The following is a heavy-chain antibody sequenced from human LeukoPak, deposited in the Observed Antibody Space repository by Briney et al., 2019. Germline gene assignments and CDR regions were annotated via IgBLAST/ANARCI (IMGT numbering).Heavy chain of an antibody. Sequence: SGGSLRLSCAASGFTFSTYAVHWVRRAPGKGLEWVAVISYDGSKRYYADSVKGRFTISRDNSKNAFLQMNSLRAEDTAVYYCARDYDTSGSYFDFFDYWGQGTLVTVSS. CDR1: GFTFSTYA. D-gene: IGHD3-22*01. CDR2: ISYDGSKR. J-gene: IGHJ4*02. V-gene: IGHV3-30-3*01. CDR3: ARDYDTSGSYFDFFDY.